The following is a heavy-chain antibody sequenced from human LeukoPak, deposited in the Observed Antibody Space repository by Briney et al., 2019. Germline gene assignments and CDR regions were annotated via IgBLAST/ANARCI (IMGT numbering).Heavy chain of an antibody. CDR2: IRYDGSNK. CDR1: GFPFSSYG. D-gene: IGHD6-19*01. J-gene: IGHJ4*02. Sequence: QPGGSLRLSCAASGFPFSSYGMHWVRQAPGKGLEWVAFIRYDGSNKYYADSVKGRFTISRDNSKNTLYLQMNSLRAEDTAVYYCAKDFNIGIAVAGLFDYWGRGTLVTVSS. V-gene: IGHV3-30*02. CDR3: AKDFNIGIAVAGLFDY.